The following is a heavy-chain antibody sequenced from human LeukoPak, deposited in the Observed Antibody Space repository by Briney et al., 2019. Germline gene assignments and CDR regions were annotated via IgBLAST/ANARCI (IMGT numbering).Heavy chain of an antibody. CDR2: IYYSGST. CDR1: GGSISSGGYY. V-gene: IGHV4-31*03. J-gene: IGHJ6*02. Sequence: SQTLSLTCTVSGGSISSGGYYWSWIRQHPGKGLEWIGYIYYSGSTYYNPSLKSRVTISVATSKNQFSLKLSSVTAADTAVYYCARSLGDYYYSYGMDVWGQGTTVTVSS. CDR3: ARSLGDYYYSYGMDV.